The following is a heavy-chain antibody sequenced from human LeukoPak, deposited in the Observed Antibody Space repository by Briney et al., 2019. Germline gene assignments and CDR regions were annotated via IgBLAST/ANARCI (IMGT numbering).Heavy chain of an antibody. CDR3: ARSGSGYLRYYFDY. V-gene: IGHV4-59*12. J-gene: IGHJ4*02. D-gene: IGHD5-12*01. CDR2: IYYSGST. CDR1: GGSFSGYY. Sequence: SETLSLTCAVYGGSFSGYYWSWTRQPPGKGLEWIGYIYYSGSTNYNPSLKSRVTISVDTSKNQFSLKLSSVTAADTAVYYCARSGSGYLRYYFDYWGQGTLVTVSS.